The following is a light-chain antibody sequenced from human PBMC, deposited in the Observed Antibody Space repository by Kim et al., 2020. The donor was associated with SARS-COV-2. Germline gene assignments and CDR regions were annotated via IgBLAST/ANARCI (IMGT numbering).Light chain of an antibody. J-gene: IGKJ2*01. CDR3: QQFSTSPPAYT. CDR2: AAS. Sequence: PGDRATRSCRASQSISSTFVAGYQQKLGQAPRLLILAASSRAAGTPDRFSGSGSGTDFTLTISRVEPDDFAVYYCQQFSTSPPAYTFGQGTKLEI. CDR1: QSISSTF. V-gene: IGKV3-20*01.